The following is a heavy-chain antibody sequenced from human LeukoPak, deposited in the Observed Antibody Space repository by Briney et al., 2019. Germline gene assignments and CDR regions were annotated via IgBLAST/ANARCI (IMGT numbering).Heavy chain of an antibody. CDR3: ARDQPRQGFSSGYYYMDV. J-gene: IGHJ6*03. CDR2: IKQDGSEK. V-gene: IGHV3-7*01. D-gene: IGHD3-3*01. Sequence: RTGGSLRLSCAASGFTFSSYWMSWVRQAPGKGLEWVANIKQDGSEKYYVDSVKGRFTISRDNAKNSLYLQMNSLRAEDTAVYYCARDQPRQGFSSGYYYMDVWGKGTTVTVSS. CDR1: GFTFSSYW.